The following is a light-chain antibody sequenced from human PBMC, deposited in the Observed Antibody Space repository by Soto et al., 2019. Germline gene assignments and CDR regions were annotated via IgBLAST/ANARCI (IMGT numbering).Light chain of an antibody. CDR3: QQYDNSPMYT. V-gene: IGKV3-20*01. Sequence: EIVLTQSPGTLSLSPGERASLSCRASQSVSSSYLAWYHQKPGQAPRLLIYGTSTRATGTPDRFSGSGSGTDFTLTISRLEPEDFAVYYCQQYDNSPMYTFGQGTKLEIK. CDR2: GTS. J-gene: IGKJ2*01. CDR1: QSVSSSY.